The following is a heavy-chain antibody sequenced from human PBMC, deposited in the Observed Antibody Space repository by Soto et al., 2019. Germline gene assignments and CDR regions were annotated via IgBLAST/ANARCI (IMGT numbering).Heavy chain of an antibody. Sequence: ASVKVSCKASGYTFTSYGITWVRQAPGQGLEWMGWISAYNDDTHYAQTLQGRVTMTTDTSTSTAYMELRSLRSDDTAVYYCARTIAARPGESWFDTWGQGTLVTVSS. CDR1: GYTFTSYG. CDR3: ARTIAARPGESWFDT. V-gene: IGHV1-18*04. D-gene: IGHD6-6*01. CDR2: ISAYNDDT. J-gene: IGHJ5*02.